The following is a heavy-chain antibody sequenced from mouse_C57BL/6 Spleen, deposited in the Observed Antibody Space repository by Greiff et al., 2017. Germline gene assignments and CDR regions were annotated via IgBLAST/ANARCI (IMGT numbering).Heavy chain of an antibody. V-gene: IGHV1-59*01. CDR1: GYTFTSYW. CDR2: IDPSDSYT. D-gene: IGHD1-1*01. CDR3: ARDYYGSSRGYDMDY. Sequence: QVQLQQPGAELVRPGTSVKLSCKASGYTFTSYWMHWVKQRPGQGLEWIGVIDPSDSYTNYNQKFKGKATLTVDTSSSTAYMQLSILTSEDSAVYYWARDYYGSSRGYDMDYWGQGTSVTVSS. J-gene: IGHJ4*01.